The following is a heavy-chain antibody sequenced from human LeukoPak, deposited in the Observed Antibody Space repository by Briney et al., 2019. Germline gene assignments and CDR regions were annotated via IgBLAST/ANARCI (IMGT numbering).Heavy chain of an antibody. J-gene: IGHJ5*02. D-gene: IGHD6-19*01. Sequence: PSETLSLTCTVSGGSISSSSSYWGWIRQPPGKGLEWIGSIYYSGSTYYNPSLKSRVTISVDTSKNQFSLKLSSVTAADTAVYYCARQVRYTGYSSGWYQGGDNWFDPWGQGTLVTVSS. V-gene: IGHV4-39*01. CDR1: GGSISSSSSY. CDR2: IYYSGST. CDR3: ARQVRYTGYSSGWYQGGDNWFDP.